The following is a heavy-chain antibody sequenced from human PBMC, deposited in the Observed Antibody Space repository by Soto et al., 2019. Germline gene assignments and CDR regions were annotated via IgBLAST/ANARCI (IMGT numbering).Heavy chain of an antibody. CDR2: AYYSGST. CDR3: ARAPNYGWGSFDD. D-gene: IGHD3-16*01. CDR1: GGSVSSGSYF. J-gene: IGHJ4*02. V-gene: IGHV4-61*01. Sequence: XETLSLSCTVSGGSVSSGSYFWSWIRQPPGKVLEWIGYAYYSGSTKYNPSLKSRVTTSVDTSNNQFSLKLTSVTAADTAVYYCARAPNYGWGSFDDWTQGILVTVSS.